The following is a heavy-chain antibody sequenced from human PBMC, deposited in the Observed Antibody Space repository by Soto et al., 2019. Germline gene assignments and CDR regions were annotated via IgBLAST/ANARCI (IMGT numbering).Heavy chain of an antibody. J-gene: IGHJ4*02. V-gene: IGHV3-9*01. CDR1: GFTFDDYA. CDR3: AKGFIKGITMIPPDY. D-gene: IGHD3-22*01. CDR2: ISWNSGSI. Sequence: GGSLRLSCAASGFTFDDYAMHWVRQAPGKGLEWVSGISWNSGSIGYADSVKGRFTISRDNAKNSLYLQMNSLRAEDTALYYCAKGFIKGITMIPPDYWGQGTLVTVSS.